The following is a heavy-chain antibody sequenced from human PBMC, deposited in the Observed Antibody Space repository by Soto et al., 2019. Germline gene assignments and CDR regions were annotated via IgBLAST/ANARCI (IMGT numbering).Heavy chain of an antibody. CDR2: IIPTFGTA. D-gene: IGHD2-15*01. CDR3: ASCSGGSCYLYYGMDV. V-gene: IGHV1-69*13. J-gene: IGHJ6*02. Sequence: SVKVSCKASGGTFSSYAISWVRQAPGQGLEWMGGIIPTFGTANYAQKFQGRVTITADESTSTAYMELSSLRSEDTAVYYCASCSGGSCYLYYGMDVWGQGTTVTVSS. CDR1: GGTFSSYA.